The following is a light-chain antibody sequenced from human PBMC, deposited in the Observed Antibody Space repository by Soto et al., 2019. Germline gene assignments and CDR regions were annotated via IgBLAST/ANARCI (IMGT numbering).Light chain of an antibody. CDR3: QQYANSPFT. Sequence: EIVLTQSPGTLPLSPGERATLSCRASQSVSSNYLVWYQQKPGQAPRPLIYGASSRATGIPDRFSGSGSGTAFTLTISRLEPEDFGVYYCQQYANSPFTFGQGTKLEIK. V-gene: IGKV3-20*01. J-gene: IGKJ2*01. CDR1: QSVSSNY. CDR2: GAS.